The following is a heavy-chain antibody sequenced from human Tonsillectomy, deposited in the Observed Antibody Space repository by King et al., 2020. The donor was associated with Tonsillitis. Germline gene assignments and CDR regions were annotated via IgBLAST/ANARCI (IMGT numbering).Heavy chain of an antibody. CDR2: IMRNVEGAP. Sequence: VQLVESGGGLVKPGGSLRLSCAASGFTFSDAWMSWVRHAPGKGLEWVGGIMRNVEGAPTYAPPGRGRFTISSDDSKTTVHLQMNNLETEDTAVYYCITGLGRTNGDSWGQGTLVTVSS. D-gene: IGHD1-14*01. CDR3: ITGLGRTNGDS. CDR1: GFTFSDAW. J-gene: IGHJ4*02. V-gene: IGHV3-15*01.